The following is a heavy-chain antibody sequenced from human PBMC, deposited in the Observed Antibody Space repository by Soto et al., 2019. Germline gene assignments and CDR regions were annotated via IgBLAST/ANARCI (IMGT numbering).Heavy chain of an antibody. CDR1: EYSFGDYY. J-gene: IGHJ4*02. V-gene: IGHV1-2*02. CDR3: ARGRWELLPIDY. D-gene: IGHD1-26*01. CDR2: INLNDGGT. Sequence: ASVKVSCKTSEYSFGDYYLHWVLQAPEQGLEWMGWINLNDGGTNSPRKFQGRLTMTRDKSITTVYMELSRLRSDDTAVYFCARGRWELLPIDYWGQGTLVTVSS.